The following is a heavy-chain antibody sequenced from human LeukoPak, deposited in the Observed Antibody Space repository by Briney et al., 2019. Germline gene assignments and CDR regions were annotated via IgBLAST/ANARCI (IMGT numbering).Heavy chain of an antibody. Sequence: SETLSLTCAVYGGSFSGYYWSWIRQPPGKGLEWTGEINHSGSTNYNPSLKSRVTISVDTSKNQFSLKLSSVTAADTAVYYCARGGLYSSSWSSLGANWFDPWGQGTLVTVSS. CDR1: GGSFSGYY. CDR3: ARGGLYSSSWSSLGANWFDP. J-gene: IGHJ5*02. CDR2: INHSGST. V-gene: IGHV4-34*01. D-gene: IGHD6-13*01.